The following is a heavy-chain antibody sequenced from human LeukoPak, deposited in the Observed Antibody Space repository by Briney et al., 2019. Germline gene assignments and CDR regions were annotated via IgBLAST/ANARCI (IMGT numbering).Heavy chain of an antibody. J-gene: IGHJ3*02. V-gene: IGHV1-69*13. D-gene: IGHD3-22*01. CDR2: IIPIFGTA. CDR3: ARQGPSGYDAFDI. Sequence: SVKVSCKASGGTFSSYAISWVRQAPGQGLEWMGGIIPIFGTANYAQKFQGRVTITADESTSTAYMELSSLRPEDTAVYYCARQGPSGYDAFDIWGQGTMVTVSS. CDR1: GGTFSSYA.